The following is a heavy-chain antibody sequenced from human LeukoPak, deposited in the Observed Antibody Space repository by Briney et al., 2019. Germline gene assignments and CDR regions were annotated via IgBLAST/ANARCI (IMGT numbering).Heavy chain of an antibody. CDR1: GFTFSSYW. D-gene: IGHD1-26*01. CDR3: ARGHSGRWFWWFGA. CDR2: IKQDGSEI. V-gene: IGHV3-7*04. Sequence: VQPGGSLRLSCAASGFTFSSYWMSWVRQAPGRGLQWVASIKQDGSEIYYVDSVKGRFSISRDNDKNSLSLQMNSLRAEDTTVYYCARGHSGRWFWWFGAWGQGTLVTVSS. J-gene: IGHJ5*02.